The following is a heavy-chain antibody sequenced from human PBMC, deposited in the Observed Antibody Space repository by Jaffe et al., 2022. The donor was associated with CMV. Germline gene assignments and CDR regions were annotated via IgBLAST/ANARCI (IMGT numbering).Heavy chain of an antibody. V-gene: IGHV3-15*01. CDR3: TTALESTPDYYYYGMDV. Sequence: EVQLVESGGGLVKPGGSLRLSCAASGFTFSNAWMSWVRQAPGKGLEWVGRIKSKTDGGTTDYAAPVKGRFTISRDDSKNTLYLQMNSLKTEDTAVYYCTTALESTPDYYYYGMDVWGQGTTVTVSS. CDR1: GFTFSNAW. J-gene: IGHJ6*02. CDR2: IKSKTDGGTT.